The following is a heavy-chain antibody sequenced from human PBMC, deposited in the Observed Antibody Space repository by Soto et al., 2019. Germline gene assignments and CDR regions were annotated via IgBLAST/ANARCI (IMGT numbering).Heavy chain of an antibody. CDR2: ISSSSSYI. CDR3: ARYDSSGYYWPYYYYGMDV. Sequence: EVQLVESGGGLVKPGGSLRLSCAASGFTFSTYSMNWVRQAPGKGLEWVSSISSSSSYIYYADSVKGRFTISRDNAKNXLXXQMNSLRGEDMAVYYCARYDSSGYYWPYYYYGMDVWGQGTTVTVSS. V-gene: IGHV3-21*01. CDR1: GFTFSTYS. D-gene: IGHD3-22*01. J-gene: IGHJ6*02.